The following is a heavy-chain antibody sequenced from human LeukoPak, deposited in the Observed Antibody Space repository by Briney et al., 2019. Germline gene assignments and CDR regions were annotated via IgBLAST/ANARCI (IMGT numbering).Heavy chain of an antibody. CDR3: ATDRMAYGSGSSEDH. J-gene: IGHJ4*02. CDR2: INWNGGDT. V-gene: IGHV3-20*04. D-gene: IGHD3-10*01. Sequence: PGGSLRLSCAASGFTFEDYGMSWVRQAPGKGLEWVSGINWNGGDTGYADSVTGGFTISRDNAKNSLYLQMNSLRAEDTALYYCATDRMAYGSGSSEDHWGQGTLVTVSS. CDR1: GFTFEDYG.